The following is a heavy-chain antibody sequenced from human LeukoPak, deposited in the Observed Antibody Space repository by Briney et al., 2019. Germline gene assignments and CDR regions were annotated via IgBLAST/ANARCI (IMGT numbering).Heavy chain of an antibody. V-gene: IGHV4-39*07. D-gene: IGHD1-1*01. Sequence: SEALSLTCTVSDVSITRTPTSWGWVRQSPGKGLHWVGSIDYRGETFYNVSLKSRVSMSIDMSTKEFSLKLKSVTAADTAVYYCARADWTRYYYMDVWGKGTTVTVSS. CDR1: DVSITRTPTS. J-gene: IGHJ6*03. CDR2: IDYRGET. CDR3: ARADWTRYYYMDV.